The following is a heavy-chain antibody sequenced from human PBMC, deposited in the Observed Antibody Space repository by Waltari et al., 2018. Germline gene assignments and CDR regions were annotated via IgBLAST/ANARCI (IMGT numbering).Heavy chain of an antibody. CDR1: GCPISSSSYY. J-gene: IGHJ4*02. CDR3: ARVIYDFWSGYPFYFDY. D-gene: IGHD3-3*01. Sequence: QLQLQESGPGLVKPSETPSLTCTVPGCPISSSSYYLGWIRQPPRKGLEWIGSIYYSGSTYYNPSLKSRVTISVDTSKNQFSLKLSSVTAADTAVYYCARVIYDFWSGYPFYFDYWGQGTLVTVSS. CDR2: IYYSGST. V-gene: IGHV4-39*07.